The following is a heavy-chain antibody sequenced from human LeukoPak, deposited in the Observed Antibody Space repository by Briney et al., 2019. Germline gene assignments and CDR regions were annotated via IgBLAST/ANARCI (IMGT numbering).Heavy chain of an antibody. Sequence: SVEVSCKASGGTFSSYAISWVRQAPGQGLEWMGGIIPIFGTANYAQKFQGRVTITTDESTSTAYMELSSLRSEDTAVYYCARVSPQIRGSGVRWFDPWGQGTLLTVSS. V-gene: IGHV1-69*05. J-gene: IGHJ5*02. CDR1: GGTFSSYA. CDR3: ARVSPQIRGSGVRWFDP. D-gene: IGHD1-26*01. CDR2: IIPIFGTA.